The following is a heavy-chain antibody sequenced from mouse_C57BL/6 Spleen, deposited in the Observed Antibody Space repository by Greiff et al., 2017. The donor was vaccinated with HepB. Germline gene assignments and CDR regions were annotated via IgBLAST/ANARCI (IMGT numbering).Heavy chain of an antibody. D-gene: IGHD2-5*01. V-gene: IGHV5-4*01. Sequence: EVQGVESGGGLVKPGGSLKLSCAASGFTFSSYAMSWVRQTPEKRLEWVATISDGGSYTYYPDNVKGRFTISRDNAKNNLYLQMSHLKSEDTAMYYCAREGSYSNYGGFAYWGQGTLVTVSA. CDR1: GFTFSSYA. J-gene: IGHJ3*01. CDR3: AREGSYSNYGGFAY. CDR2: ISDGGSYT.